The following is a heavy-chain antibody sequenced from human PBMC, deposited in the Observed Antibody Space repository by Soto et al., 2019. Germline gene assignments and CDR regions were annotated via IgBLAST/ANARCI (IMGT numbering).Heavy chain of an antibody. CDR1: GFTFSSYA. D-gene: IGHD2-15*01. Sequence: GGSLRLSCAASGFTFSSYAMSWVRQAPGKGLEWVSAISGSGGSTYYADSVKGRFTISRDNSNNTLYLQMNSLRAEDTAVYYCAKRGNSHCSGGSCYSDRYYYYYMDVWGKGTTVTVSS. J-gene: IGHJ6*03. CDR2: ISGSGGST. CDR3: AKRGNSHCSGGSCYSDRYYYYYMDV. V-gene: IGHV3-23*01.